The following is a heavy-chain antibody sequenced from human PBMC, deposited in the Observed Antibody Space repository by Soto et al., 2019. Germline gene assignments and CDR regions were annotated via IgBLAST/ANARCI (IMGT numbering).Heavy chain of an antibody. D-gene: IGHD3-10*01. CDR3: AKDVLRSTRYGSGSRIDY. CDR1: GFTFSSYG. J-gene: IGHJ4*02. V-gene: IGHV3-30*18. CDR2: ISYDGSNK. Sequence: GGSLRLSCAASGFTFSSYGMHWVRQAPGKGLEWVAVISYDGSNKYYADSVKGRFTISRDNSKNTLYLQMNSLRAEDTAVYYYAKDVLRSTRYGSGSRIDYWGQGTLVTVSS.